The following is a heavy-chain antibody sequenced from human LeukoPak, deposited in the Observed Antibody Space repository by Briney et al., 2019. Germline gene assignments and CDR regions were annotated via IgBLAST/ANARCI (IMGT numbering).Heavy chain of an antibody. Sequence: SETLSLTCTVSGGSISSGDYYWSWIRQPPGKGLEWIGYIYYSGTTNYNPSLKSRVTISVDTSKNQFSLKLSSVTAADTAVYYCARDDYGDSRAAFDIWGQGTMVTVSS. V-gene: IGHV4-61*08. CDR1: GGSISSGDYY. CDR3: ARDDYGDSRAAFDI. CDR2: IYYSGTT. J-gene: IGHJ3*02. D-gene: IGHD4-17*01.